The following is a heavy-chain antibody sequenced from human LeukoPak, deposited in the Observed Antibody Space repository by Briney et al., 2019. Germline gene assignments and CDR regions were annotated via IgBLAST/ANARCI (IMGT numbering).Heavy chain of an antibody. J-gene: IGHJ4*02. D-gene: IGHD1-14*01. CDR1: GGSISSYY. V-gene: IGHV4-59*01. CDR2: IYYSGST. Sequence: SETLSLTCIVSGGSISSYYWTWIRQPPGKGLEWIGYIYYSGSTNYNPSLKSRVTMSVDTSKNQFSLKLSSVTAADSAVYYCARSQPTRLRTVDFWGQGTLVTVSS. CDR3: ARSQPTRLRTVDF.